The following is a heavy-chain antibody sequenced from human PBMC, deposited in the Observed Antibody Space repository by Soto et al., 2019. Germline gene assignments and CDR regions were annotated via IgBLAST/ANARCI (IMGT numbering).Heavy chain of an antibody. D-gene: IGHD3-9*01. Sequence: QVQLQESGPGLVKPSQTLSLTCTVSGGSISSGGYYWSWIRQPPGKGLEWIGYIYYSGSTYYNPSLKSRVTTQVDTSKNQSSMKLSSVTAADTAVSYRARGLTPDYWGQGTLVTVSS. J-gene: IGHJ4*02. CDR3: ARGLTPDY. V-gene: IGHV4-30-4*01. CDR2: IYYSGST. CDR1: GGSISSGGYY.